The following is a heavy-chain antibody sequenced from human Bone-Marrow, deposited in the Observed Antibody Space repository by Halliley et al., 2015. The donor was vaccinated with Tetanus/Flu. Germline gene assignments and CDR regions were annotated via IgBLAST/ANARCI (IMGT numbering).Heavy chain of an antibody. J-gene: IGHJ4*01. CDR2: IFYDAKT. V-gene: IGHV4-39*01. CDR3: ARRPVPGSYYFDF. D-gene: IGHD3-10*01. CDR1: GASISSISYY. Sequence: TLSLTCSVSGASISSISYYWGWVRQPPGKGLEWIGTIFYDAKTYYNPSLKSRVTISIDTSKNQFSLKMGSVTAADTAVYYCARRPVPGSYYFDFWGLGTLVTVSS.